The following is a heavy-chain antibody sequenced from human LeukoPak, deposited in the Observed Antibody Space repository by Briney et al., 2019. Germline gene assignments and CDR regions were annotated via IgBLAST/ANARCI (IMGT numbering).Heavy chain of an antibody. Sequence: GGSLRLSCAASGFTFSSYSMNWVRQAPGKGLEWVSRIGRGITYADSVKGRFTISRDNTKNSVYLQMNSLRAEDTAVYYCATPAAGPGAEYSLYWGQGTLVIVSS. CDR3: ATPAAGPGAEYSLY. J-gene: IGHJ1*01. V-gene: IGHV3-48*04. CDR2: IGRGIT. D-gene: IGHD6-13*01. CDR1: GFTFSSYS.